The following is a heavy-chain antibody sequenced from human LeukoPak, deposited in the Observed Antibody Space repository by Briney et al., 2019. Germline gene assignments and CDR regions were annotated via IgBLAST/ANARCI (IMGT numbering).Heavy chain of an antibody. CDR2: MSYDGSNQ. V-gene: IGHV3-30*04. J-gene: IGHJ4*02. Sequence: PGGSLRLSCAASGFTFGTYAMHWVRQAPGKGLEWVAVMSYDGSNQYYGDSVKGRFTISRDNSKNTLYLQMSSLRAEDTALYYCAREAYNTVYFDNWGQGTLVTVSS. CDR1: GFTFGTYA. D-gene: IGHD2-21*01. CDR3: AREAYNTVYFDN.